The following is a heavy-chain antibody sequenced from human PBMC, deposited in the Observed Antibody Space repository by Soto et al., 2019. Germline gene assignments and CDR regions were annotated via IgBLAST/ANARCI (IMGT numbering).Heavy chain of an antibody. V-gene: IGHV4-59*08. CDR2: IAYSGST. Sequence: SETLSLTCTVSGGSISSDYWSWIRQPPGKGLEWIGYIAYSGSTNYNPSLKSRVTISIDRSKNQFSLKLSSVTAADTAMYYCAKRTRDSGDTDIDEWGQGSLVTVSS. J-gene: IGHJ4*02. CDR1: GGSISSDY. D-gene: IGHD1-26*01. CDR3: AKRTRDSGDTDIDE.